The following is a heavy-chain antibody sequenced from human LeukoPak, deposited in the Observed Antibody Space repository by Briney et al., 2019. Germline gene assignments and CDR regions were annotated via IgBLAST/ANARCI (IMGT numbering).Heavy chain of an antibody. D-gene: IGHD5-18*01. J-gene: IGHJ4*02. V-gene: IGHV4-59*01. Sequence: SETLSLTSTVSGGSISSYYWSWIRQPPGKGLEWIGYIYYSGSTNYNPSLKSRVTISVDTSKNQFSLKLSSVTAADTAVYYCARGPSGYSYGYSDYWGQGTLVTVSS. CDR2: IYYSGST. CDR1: GGSISSYY. CDR3: ARGPSGYSYGYSDY.